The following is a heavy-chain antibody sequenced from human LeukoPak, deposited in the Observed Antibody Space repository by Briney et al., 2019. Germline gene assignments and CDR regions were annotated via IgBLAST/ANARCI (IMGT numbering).Heavy chain of an antibody. CDR1: GYTFTGYY. Sequence: ASVKVSCKASGYTFTGYYMHWVRQAPGQGLEWMGRINPNSGGTNYAQKFQGRVTMTRDTSISTAYMELSRLRSDDAAVYYCARRRGSGSHQMDYWGQGTLVTVSS. J-gene: IGHJ4*02. D-gene: IGHD3-10*01. CDR2: INPNSGGT. CDR3: ARRRGSGSHQMDY. V-gene: IGHV1-2*06.